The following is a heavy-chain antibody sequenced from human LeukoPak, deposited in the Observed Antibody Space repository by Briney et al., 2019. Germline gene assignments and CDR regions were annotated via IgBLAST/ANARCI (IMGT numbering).Heavy chain of an antibody. CDR1: GYTFTSYD. J-gene: IGHJ4*02. CDR3: ARGLRVERVRGSYYFDY. V-gene: IGHV1-8*01. Sequence: ASVTVSCKASGYTFTSYDINWVRQATGQGLEWMGWMNPNSGNTGYAQKFQGRSNMTRNTSISTAYMELSSLRSEDTAVYYCARGLRVERVRGSYYFDYWGQGTLVTVSS. D-gene: IGHD3-10*01. CDR2: MNPNSGNT.